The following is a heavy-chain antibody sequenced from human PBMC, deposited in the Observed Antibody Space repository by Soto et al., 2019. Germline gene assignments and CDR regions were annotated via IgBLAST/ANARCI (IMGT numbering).Heavy chain of an antibody. D-gene: IGHD3-10*01. CDR3: AREEYNGSGRTGFAF. Sequence: QGLEWMGWISAYNGNTNYAQKLQGRVTMTTDTSTSTAYMELRSLRSDDTAVYYCAREEYNGSGRTGFAFLGHGTLVTVSS. J-gene: IGHJ5*01. CDR2: ISAYNGNT. V-gene: IGHV1-18*01.